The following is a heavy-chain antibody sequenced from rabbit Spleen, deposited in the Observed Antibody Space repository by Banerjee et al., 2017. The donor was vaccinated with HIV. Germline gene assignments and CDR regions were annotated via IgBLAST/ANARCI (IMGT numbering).Heavy chain of an antibody. Sequence: QSLEESGGDLVKPEGSPTLTCTASGFSFSSSYYMCWVRQAPGKGLEWIACIYGGSSGSNAYASWAKSRFTISKTSSTTVTMEMTSLPAAATATYFCARGSAAMTMVITGYYLNLWGPGTLVTVS. V-gene: IGHV1S40*01. CDR2: IYGGSSGSN. CDR3: ARGSAAMTMVITGYYLNL. D-gene: IGHD2-1*01. CDR1: GFSFSSSYY. J-gene: IGHJ4*01.